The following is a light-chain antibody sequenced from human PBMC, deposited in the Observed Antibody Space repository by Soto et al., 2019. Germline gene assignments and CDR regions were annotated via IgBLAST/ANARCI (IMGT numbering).Light chain of an antibody. Sequence: QSALTQPASVSGSPGQSITISCTGTSSDVGTYNLVSWHQHHPGKAPKLIIYEGSKRPSGVSNRFSGSKSGNTASLTISGLQAEDEADYYCGSFAVGSTLVFGWGTKLTV. CDR1: SSDVGTYNL. J-gene: IGLJ2*01. V-gene: IGLV2-23*01. CDR3: GSFAVGSTLV. CDR2: EGS.